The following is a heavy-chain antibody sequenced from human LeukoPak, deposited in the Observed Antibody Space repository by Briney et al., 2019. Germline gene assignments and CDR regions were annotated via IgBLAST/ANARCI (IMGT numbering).Heavy chain of an antibody. J-gene: IGHJ4*02. D-gene: IGHD5/OR15-5a*01. CDR2: INHSGST. CDR1: GGSFSGYY. V-gene: IGHV4-34*01. CDR3: ARGSVTGYDY. Sequence: PSETLSLTCAVYGGSFSGYYWSWIRQPPGKGLEWIGEINHSGSTNYNPSLKSRVTTSVDTSKNQFSLKLSSVTAADTAVYYCARGSVTGYDYWGQGTLVTVSS.